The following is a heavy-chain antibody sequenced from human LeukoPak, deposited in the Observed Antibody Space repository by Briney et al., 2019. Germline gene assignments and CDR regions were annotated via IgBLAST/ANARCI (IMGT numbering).Heavy chain of an antibody. Sequence: GASVKVSCKASGATVSSYAISWVRQSPGQGLGWRGGIIPIFGTANYAQKFQGRVTITADESTSTAYMELSSLRSEDTAVYYCARRYDILTGYSPDAFDIWGQGTMVTVSS. V-gene: IGHV1-69*01. CDR2: IIPIFGTA. CDR1: GATVSSYA. D-gene: IGHD3-9*01. J-gene: IGHJ3*02. CDR3: ARRYDILTGYSPDAFDI.